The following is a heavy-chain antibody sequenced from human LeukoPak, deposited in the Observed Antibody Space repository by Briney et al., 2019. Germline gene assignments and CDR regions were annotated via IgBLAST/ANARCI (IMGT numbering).Heavy chain of an antibody. CDR1: GYTFTGYY. J-gene: IGHJ5*02. Sequence: AASVKVSCKASGYTFTGYYMHWVRQAPGQGLEWMGWINPNSGGTNYAQKFQGRVTMTRDTSISTAYMELSRLRSDDTAVYYCARAGGGLGYSSSWYPNNWFDPWGQGTLVTVSS. CDR2: INPNSGGT. CDR3: ARAGGGLGYSSSWYPNNWFDP. D-gene: IGHD6-13*01. V-gene: IGHV1-2*02.